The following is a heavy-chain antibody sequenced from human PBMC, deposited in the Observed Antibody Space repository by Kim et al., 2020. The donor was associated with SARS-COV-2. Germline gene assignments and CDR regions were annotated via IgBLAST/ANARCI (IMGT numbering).Heavy chain of an antibody. D-gene: IGHD6-19*01. CDR3: AKDDASGWLVPDDYFDY. CDR1: GFTFDDYA. CDR2: ISGDGGST. Sequence: GGSLRLSCAASGFTFDDYAMHWVRQAPGKGLEWVSLISGDGGSTYYADSVKGRFTISRDNSKNSLYLQMNSLRTEDTALYYCAKDDASGWLVPDDYFDYWGQGTLVTVSS. J-gene: IGHJ4*02. V-gene: IGHV3-43*02.